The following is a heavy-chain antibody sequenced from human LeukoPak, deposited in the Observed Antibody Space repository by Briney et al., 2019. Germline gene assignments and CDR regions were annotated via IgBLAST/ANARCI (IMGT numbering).Heavy chain of an antibody. Sequence: ATVKVSCKASGYTFTSYGISWVRQAPGQGLEWMGWISAYNGNKNYAQKLHGRVTMTTDTSTSTAYMELRSMRSDDTAVYYCARDSRGRLPGDYWGQGTLVTVHS. CDR1: GYTFTSYG. CDR2: ISAYNGNK. V-gene: IGHV1-18*01. CDR3: ARDSRGRLPGDY. D-gene: IGHD4-11*01. J-gene: IGHJ4*02.